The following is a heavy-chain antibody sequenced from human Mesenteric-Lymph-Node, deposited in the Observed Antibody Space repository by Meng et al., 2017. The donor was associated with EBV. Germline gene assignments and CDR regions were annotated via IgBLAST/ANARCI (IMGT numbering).Heavy chain of an antibody. CDR2: INHSENT. D-gene: IGHD6-19*01. CDR1: GGSFSGYY. J-gene: IGHJ4*02. V-gene: IGHV4-34*01. CDR3: ARAQHTSGWYVYFDY. Sequence: QVQLQQWGAGLWKPSXXLSLTCAVNGGSFSGYYWSWIRQSPGKGLEWIGEINHSENTNHNPSLESRVTMSVDTSKNHFSLRLNSVTAADTAVYYCARAQHTSGWYVYFDYWGQGTLVTVSS.